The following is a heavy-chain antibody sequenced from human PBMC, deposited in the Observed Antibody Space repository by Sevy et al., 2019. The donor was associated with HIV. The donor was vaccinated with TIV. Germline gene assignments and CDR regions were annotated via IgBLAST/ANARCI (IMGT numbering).Heavy chain of an antibody. D-gene: IGHD6-6*01. Sequence: SETLSLTCTVSGGSISSYYWSWIRQPPGKGLEWIGYIYYSGSTNYNPSLKSRVTISVDTSKNQFSLMLSSVTAADTAVYYCARDSSSGDAFDIWGQGTMVTVSS. CDR2: IYYSGST. V-gene: IGHV4-59*01. CDR1: GGSISSYY. J-gene: IGHJ3*02. CDR3: ARDSSSGDAFDI.